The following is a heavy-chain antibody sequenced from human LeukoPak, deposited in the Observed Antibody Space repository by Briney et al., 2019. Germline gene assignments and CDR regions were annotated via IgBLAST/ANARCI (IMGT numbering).Heavy chain of an antibody. CDR2: IYYSGST. CDR3: ARDGATGVLDH. V-gene: IGHV4-31*03. J-gene: IGHJ4*02. CDR1: GGSIRSAGYS. D-gene: IGHD7-27*01. Sequence: SETLSLTCTVSGGSIRSAGYSWFWIRQFPGKGLEWIGYIYYSGSTAYNPSLKSRVSISLDTFENQFSLNLTSVTAADTAVYFCARDGATGVLDHWGQGTLVTVSS.